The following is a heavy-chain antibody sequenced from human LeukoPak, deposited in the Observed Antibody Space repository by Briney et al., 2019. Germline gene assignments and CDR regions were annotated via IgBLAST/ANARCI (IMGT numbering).Heavy chain of an antibody. D-gene: IGHD4-23*01. CDR3: AREPYGGNLYYFDY. Sequence: GGSLRLSCAASGFTVSSNYMNWVCQGPGKGLEWVSVIYSGGSTYYADSVKGRFTISRDNSKNTLYLQMNSLRAEDTAVYYCAREPYGGNLYYFDYWGQGTLVTVSS. CDR2: IYSGGST. J-gene: IGHJ4*02. CDR1: GFTVSSNY. V-gene: IGHV3-53*01.